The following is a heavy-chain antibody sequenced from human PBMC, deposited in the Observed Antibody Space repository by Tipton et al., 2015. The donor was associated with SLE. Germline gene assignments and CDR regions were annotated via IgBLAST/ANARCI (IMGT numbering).Heavy chain of an antibody. CDR1: GYTFTSYG. Sequence: QSGAEVKKPGASVKVSCKASGYTFTSYGISWVRQAPGQGLEWMGWISAYNGNTNHAQKLQGRVTMTTDTSTSTAYMELRSLRSDDTAVYYCARGGPGYSSRGYEAFDIWGQGTMVTVSS. J-gene: IGHJ3*02. D-gene: IGHD6-13*01. CDR3: ARGGPGYSSRGYEAFDI. CDR2: ISAYNGNT. V-gene: IGHV1-18*01.